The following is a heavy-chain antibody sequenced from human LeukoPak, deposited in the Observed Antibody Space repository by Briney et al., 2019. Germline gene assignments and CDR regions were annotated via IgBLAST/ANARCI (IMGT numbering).Heavy chain of an antibody. J-gene: IGHJ4*02. CDR2: ISAYNGNT. V-gene: IGHV1-18*01. Sequence: ASLKVSCKASGYTFTSYGISWVRQAPGQGLEWMGWISAYNGNTNYAQKLQGRVTMTTDTSTSTAYMELRSLRSDDTAVYYCARLRPGWLRLPPDYWGQGTLVTVSS. CDR3: ARLRPGWLRLPPDY. CDR1: GYTFTSYG. D-gene: IGHD5-12*01.